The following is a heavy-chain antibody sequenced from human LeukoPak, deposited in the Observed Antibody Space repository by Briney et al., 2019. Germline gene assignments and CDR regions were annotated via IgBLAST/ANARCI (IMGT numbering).Heavy chain of an antibody. CDR2: INPNSGGT. CDR1: GYTFTGYY. V-gene: IGHV1-2*02. CDR3: ARPLTIAAAGIDFDY. J-gene: IGHJ4*02. Sequence: AVVKVSCRASGYTFTGYYMHWVRQAPGQGLEWMGWINPNSGGTNYAQKFQGRVTMTRDTSISTAYMELSRLRSDDTAVYYCARPLTIAAAGIDFDYWGQGTLVTVSS. D-gene: IGHD6-13*01.